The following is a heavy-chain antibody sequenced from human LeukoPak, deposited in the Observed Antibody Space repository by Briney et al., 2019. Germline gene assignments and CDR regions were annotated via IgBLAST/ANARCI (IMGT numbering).Heavy chain of an antibody. V-gene: IGHV3-33*06. CDR1: GFTFSSYG. CDR2: IWYDGSNK. Sequence: PGGSLRLSCAASGFTFSSYGMHWVRQAPGKGLEWVAVIWYDGSNKYYADSVKGRFTISRDNSKNTLYLQMNSLRAEDTAVYYCAKPPFLRWTPGDWFDPWGQGTLVTVSS. CDR3: AKPPFLRWTPGDWFDP. D-gene: IGHD4-23*01. J-gene: IGHJ5*02.